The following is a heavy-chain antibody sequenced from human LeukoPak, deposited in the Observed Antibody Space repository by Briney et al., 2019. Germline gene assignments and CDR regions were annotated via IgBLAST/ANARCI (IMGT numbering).Heavy chain of an antibody. CDR3: ALPTPQLF. Sequence: GGSLRLSCAASGFTFSNYGMSWVRQAPGKGLEWVSTISGSGGRTYYADSVKGRFTISRDNSKNTLYLQMNSLRAEDTAVYYCALPTPQLFWGQGTLVTVSS. CDR2: ISGSGGRT. V-gene: IGHV3-23*01. J-gene: IGHJ4*02. D-gene: IGHD1-1*01. CDR1: GFTFSNYG.